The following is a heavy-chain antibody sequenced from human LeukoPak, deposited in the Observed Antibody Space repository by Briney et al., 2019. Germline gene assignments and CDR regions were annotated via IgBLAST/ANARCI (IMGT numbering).Heavy chain of an antibody. D-gene: IGHD2-21*02. Sequence: GASVKVSFTASGGTFSSYAISWVRQAPGQGLEWMGGIIPIFGTANYAQKFQGRVTITADESTSTAYMELSSLRSKDTAVYYCLQNVVVTAITSYAFDIWGQGTMVTVSS. V-gene: IGHV1-69*01. J-gene: IGHJ3*02. CDR3: LQNVVVTAITSYAFDI. CDR1: GGTFSSYA. CDR2: IIPIFGTA.